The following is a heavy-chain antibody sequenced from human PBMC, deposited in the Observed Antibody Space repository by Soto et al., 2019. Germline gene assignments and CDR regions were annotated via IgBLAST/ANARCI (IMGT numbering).Heavy chain of an antibody. J-gene: IGHJ4*02. CDR3: AKDGTLWLRFPYYFDY. Sequence: PGGSLRLSCAASGFTFSSYAMSWVRQAPGKGLEWASAISGSGGSTYYADSVKGRFTISRDNSKNTLYLQMNSLRAEDTAVYYCAKDGTLWLRFPYYFDYWGQGTLVTVSS. CDR2: ISGSGGST. CDR1: GFTFSSYA. V-gene: IGHV3-23*01. D-gene: IGHD5-12*01.